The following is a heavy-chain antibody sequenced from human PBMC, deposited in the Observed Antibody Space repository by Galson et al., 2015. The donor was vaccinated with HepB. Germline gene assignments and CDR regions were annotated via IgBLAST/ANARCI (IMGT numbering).Heavy chain of an antibody. D-gene: IGHD2-15*01. CDR3: ARDPDCSGDSCRDLYQYYGMDV. Sequence: LSLTCTVSGGSVSSGNYFWSWIRQPPGKGLEWIGYIFYSGNTYYNPSLKSRVTISIDTSKNQFSLKLNSVTAADTAVYYCARDPDCSGDSCRDLYQYYGMDVWGQGSLVTVSS. J-gene: IGHJ6*02. V-gene: IGHV4-30-4*01. CDR2: IFYSGNT. CDR1: GGSVSSGNYF.